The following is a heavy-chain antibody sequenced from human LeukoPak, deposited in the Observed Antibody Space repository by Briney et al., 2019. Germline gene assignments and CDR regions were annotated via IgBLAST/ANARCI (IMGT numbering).Heavy chain of an antibody. CDR2: VNLQGST. J-gene: IGHJ4*02. V-gene: IGHV4-4*02. CDR3: AREGGPYRPLDY. CDR1: GGSITNTNY. Sequence: PSETLSLTCGVSGGSITNTNYWSWVRQPPGKVLEWIGEVNLQGSTNYNPSLMGRVAISVDTSENHISLQLTSVTAADTAVYYCAREGGPYRPLDYSGQGTLGTVSS.